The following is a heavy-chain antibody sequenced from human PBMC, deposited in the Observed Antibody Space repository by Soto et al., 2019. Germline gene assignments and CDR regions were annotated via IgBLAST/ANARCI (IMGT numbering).Heavy chain of an antibody. D-gene: IGHD3-10*01. CDR1: GFTFDDYA. V-gene: IGHV3-9*01. J-gene: IGHJ4*02. CDR2: ITWNSGRI. Sequence: EVQLVESGGGLVQPGRSLRLSCAASGFTFDDYAMHWVRQAPGKGLESVSTITWNSGRIAYADSVKGRFTTSRDNANSSLYLQMNSLRAEDTALYYCAKDLYGSGSPTPDYWGQGTLVIVSS. CDR3: AKDLYGSGSPTPDY.